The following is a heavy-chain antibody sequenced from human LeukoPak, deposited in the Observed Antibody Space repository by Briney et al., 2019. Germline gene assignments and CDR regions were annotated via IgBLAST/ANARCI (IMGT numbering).Heavy chain of an antibody. D-gene: IGHD6-13*01. V-gene: IGHV1-2*02. J-gene: IGHJ4*02. Sequence: GASVKVSCKASGYTFTGYYMHWVRQAPGQGREWMGWINPNSGGTNYAQKFQGRVTMTRDTSISTAYMELSRLRSDDTAVYYCARVDSSSWYAFDYWGQGTLVTVSS. CDR1: GYTFTGYY. CDR3: ARVDSSSWYAFDY. CDR2: INPNSGGT.